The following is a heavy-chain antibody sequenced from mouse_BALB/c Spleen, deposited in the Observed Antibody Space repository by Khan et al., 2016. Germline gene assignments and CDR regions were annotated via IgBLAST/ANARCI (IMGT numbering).Heavy chain of an antibody. D-gene: IGHD1-1*01. CDR1: GYSITSGYY. CDR2: ISYDGSN. V-gene: IGHV3-6*02. J-gene: IGHJ1*01. Sequence: EVQLQESGPGLVKPSQSLSLTCSVTGYSITSGYYWNWIRQFPGNKLEWMGYISYDGSNNYNPSLKIRISITRDTSKNQFFLKLNSVTTEDTATYYCARRGSSHWYFDVWGAGTTVTVSS. CDR3: ARRGSSHWYFDV.